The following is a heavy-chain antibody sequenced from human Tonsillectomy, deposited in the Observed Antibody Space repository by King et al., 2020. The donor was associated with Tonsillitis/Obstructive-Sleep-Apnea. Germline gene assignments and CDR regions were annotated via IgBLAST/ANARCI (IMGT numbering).Heavy chain of an antibody. D-gene: IGHD3-22*01. CDR3: AGVGGYYDSSGYYNDAFDI. CDR2: IYSGGST. CDR1: GFTVSSNY. V-gene: IGHV3-53*01. J-gene: IGHJ3*02. Sequence: VQLVESGGGLIQPGGSLRLSCAASGFTVSSNYMSWVRQAPGKGLEWVSVIYSGGSTYYADSVKGRFTISRDNSKNTLYLQMNSLRAEDTAVYYCAGVGGYYDSSGYYNDAFDIWGQGTMVTVS.